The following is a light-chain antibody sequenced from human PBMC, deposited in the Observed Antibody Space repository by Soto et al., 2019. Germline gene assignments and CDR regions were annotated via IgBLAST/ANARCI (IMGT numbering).Light chain of an antibody. CDR3: QQYHTDST. CDR2: TAS. Sequence: DIQMTQSPSTLPASVGERVTITCRASQSINSWLAWYQQKPGKAPKLLIYTASSLETGVPSRFSGSGSGTEFTLTISSLQPDDFATYYCQQYHTDSTFGQGTKVDI. V-gene: IGKV1-5*03. CDR1: QSINSW. J-gene: IGKJ1*01.